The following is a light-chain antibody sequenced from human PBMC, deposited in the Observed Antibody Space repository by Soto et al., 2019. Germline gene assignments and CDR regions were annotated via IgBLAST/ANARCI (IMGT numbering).Light chain of an antibody. J-gene: IGLJ1*01. CDR1: SSDVGGYNY. CDR3: SSRTV. V-gene: IGLV2-11*01. Sequence: QSVLTQPHSVSGSPGQSVAISCSGTSSDVGGYNYVSWYQQHPGKAPKLMIYEVSKRPSGVPDRFSGSKSGNTASLTVSGLQAEDEADYYCSSRTVFGTGTKVTVL. CDR2: EVS.